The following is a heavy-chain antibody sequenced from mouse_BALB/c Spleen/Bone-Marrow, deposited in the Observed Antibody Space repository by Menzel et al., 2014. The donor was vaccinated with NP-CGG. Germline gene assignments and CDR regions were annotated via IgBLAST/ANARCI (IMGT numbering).Heavy chain of an antibody. CDR2: IYYSGTI. D-gene: IGHD1-1*02. V-gene: IGHV3-5*02. J-gene: IGHJ4*01. CDR1: GISITTGNYR. Sequence: EVQLVESGPGLVKPSQTVSLTCTATGISITTGNYRWSWIRQFPGNKLEWIGYIYYSGTITYNPSLTSRTIITSDTSKNQIFLEMNSLTAEGTATYYYARDGNYAMDYWGQGTSVTVSS. CDR3: ARDGNYAMDY.